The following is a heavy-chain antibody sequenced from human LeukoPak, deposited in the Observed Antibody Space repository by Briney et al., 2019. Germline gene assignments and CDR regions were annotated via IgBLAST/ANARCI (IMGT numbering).Heavy chain of an antibody. CDR3: ASPNYDSGWFDP. CDR2: ISHSGST. CDR1: GGSFSGYY. V-gene: IGHV4-34*01. Sequence: PSETLSLTCAVYGGSFSGYYWSWIRQPPGKGLEWIGEISHSGSTHYNPSLKSRVTISVDTSKNQFSLKLTSVTAADTAVYYCASPNYDSGWFDPWGQGTLVTVSS. D-gene: IGHD3-3*01. J-gene: IGHJ5*02.